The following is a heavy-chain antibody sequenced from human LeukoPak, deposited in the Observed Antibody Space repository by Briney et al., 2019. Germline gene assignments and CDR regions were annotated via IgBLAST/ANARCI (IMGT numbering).Heavy chain of an antibody. V-gene: IGHV3-30*18. J-gene: IGHJ4*02. Sequence: GGSLRLSCAASGFTFSSYGMHWVRQAPGKGLEWVAVISYDGSNKYYADSVKGRFTISRDNSKNTLYLQMNSLRAEDTALYYCAKAAKADCSSTSCYVDYWGQGTLVTVSS. CDR3: AKAAKADCSSTSCYVDY. CDR1: GFTFSSYG. D-gene: IGHD2-2*01. CDR2: ISYDGSNK.